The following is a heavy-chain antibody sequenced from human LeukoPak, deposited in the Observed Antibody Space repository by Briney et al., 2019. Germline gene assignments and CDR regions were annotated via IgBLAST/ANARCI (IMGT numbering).Heavy chain of an antibody. CDR1: GFTFSSYA. Sequence: GRSLRLSCAAPGFTFSSYAMHWVRQAPGKGLEWVANIKQDGSEKYYVDSVKGRFTISRDNAKNSLYLQVNSLRAEDTAVYYCARNQRRLDYWGQGTLVTVSS. D-gene: IGHD6-25*01. J-gene: IGHJ4*02. CDR3: ARNQRRLDY. CDR2: IKQDGSEK. V-gene: IGHV3-7*01.